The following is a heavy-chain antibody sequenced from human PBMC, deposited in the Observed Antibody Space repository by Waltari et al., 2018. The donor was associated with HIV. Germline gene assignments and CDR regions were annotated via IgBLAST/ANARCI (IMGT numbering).Heavy chain of an antibody. Sequence: EVQLVESGGNLVQPGGSLRLSCAASGFIFSNYWMHWVRPPPGKGLVWVSRINSDGTGTSYADSVKGRFTISRDNAKSTLYLQMSSLRAEDTAVYYCAAYSGTYVYAEYFHHWGQGTLVTVSS. J-gene: IGHJ1*01. CDR2: INSDGTGT. CDR1: GFIFSNYW. CDR3: AAYSGTYVYAEYFHH. D-gene: IGHD1-26*01. V-gene: IGHV3-74*01.